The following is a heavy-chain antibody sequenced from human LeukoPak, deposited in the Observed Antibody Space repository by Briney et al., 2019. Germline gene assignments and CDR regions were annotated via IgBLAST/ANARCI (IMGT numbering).Heavy chain of an antibody. D-gene: IGHD4-17*01. CDR1: GFTFNNYA. CDR3: ASDYADYVGYVFFDY. J-gene: IGHJ4*02. V-gene: IGHV3-23*01. Sequence: GGSLRLSCAASGFTFNNYAMNWVRQAPGKGLEWVSYISGGGGSTYYADSAKGRFTISRDNSQNTLYLQMNRLRAEHTAVYYCASDYADYVGYVFFDYWGQGTLVTVSS. CDR2: ISGGGGST.